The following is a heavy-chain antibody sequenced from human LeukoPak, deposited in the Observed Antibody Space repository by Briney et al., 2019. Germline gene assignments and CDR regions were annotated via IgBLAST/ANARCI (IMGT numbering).Heavy chain of an antibody. CDR3: AREDDSGDITNDWFDP. J-gene: IGHJ5*02. CDR2: IDPTGGST. D-gene: IGHD1-26*01. V-gene: IGHV1-46*01. CDR1: GYTFATYY. Sequence: ASVKVSCKASGYTFATYYIHWVRQAPGQGLEWMGIIDPTGGSTSYAQKFQGRVTMTRDTSTSTVYMEMSSLRSEDTAVYYCAREDDSGDITNDWFDPWGQGTLVTVSS.